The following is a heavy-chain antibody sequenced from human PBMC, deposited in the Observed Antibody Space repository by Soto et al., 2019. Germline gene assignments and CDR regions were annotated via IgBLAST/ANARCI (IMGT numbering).Heavy chain of an antibody. J-gene: IGHJ6*04. CDR3: ARDVGYASIAAAHRLYGMAV. D-gene: IGHD6-13*01. V-gene: IGHV3-30-3*01. CDR2: ISYDGSNK. Sequence: QVQLVESGGGVVQPGRSLRLSCAASGFTFSSYAMHWVRQAPGKGLEWVAVISYDGSNKYYADSVKGRFTISRDNYKNKLNMKQSSMSAEDKAVYNCARDVGYASIAAAHRLYGMAVWGKGTTVTVSS. CDR1: GFTFSSYA.